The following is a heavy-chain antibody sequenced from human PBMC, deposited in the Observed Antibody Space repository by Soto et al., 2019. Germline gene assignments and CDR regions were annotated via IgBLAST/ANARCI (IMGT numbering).Heavy chain of an antibody. Sequence: QVQLVQSGAEVKKPGASVKVSWKASGYILTRYEISWVRKAPGQGLEWMGWISGYNANTNYPENLQGRVTMTTDTSTSTAYMEVRNLISDDTAVYYCARMGDVPYYYYGLDVWGQGTTVTVSS. D-gene: IGHD3-16*01. CDR3: ARMGDVPYYYYGLDV. J-gene: IGHJ6*02. CDR2: ISGYNANT. CDR1: GYILTRYE. V-gene: IGHV1-18*01.